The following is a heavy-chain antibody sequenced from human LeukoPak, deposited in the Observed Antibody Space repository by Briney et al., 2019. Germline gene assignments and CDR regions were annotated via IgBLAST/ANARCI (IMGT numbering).Heavy chain of an antibody. Sequence: PGGSLRLSCAASGFTFGSYWMSWVRQAPGKGLEWVANIKQDESEKYYVDSVKGRFTISRDNAKNSLYLQMNSLRAEDTAVYYCAKGTLQTMIAHHAFDIWGQGTMVTVSS. J-gene: IGHJ3*02. V-gene: IGHV3-7*03. CDR1: GFTFGSYW. D-gene: IGHD3-22*01. CDR2: IKQDESEK. CDR3: AKGTLQTMIAHHAFDI.